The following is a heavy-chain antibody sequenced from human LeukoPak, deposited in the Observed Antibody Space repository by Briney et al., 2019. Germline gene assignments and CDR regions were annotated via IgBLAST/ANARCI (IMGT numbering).Heavy chain of an antibody. Sequence: ASVKVSCKASGYTFTSNGIYWVRQAPGQGLEWMGWISTHNGDTNYAQKFQGRVTMTADTSTSTAFMELRSPSSDDTAVYFCAREIVAGRGYFSYYMDVWGSGTTVTVSS. CDR3: AREIVAGRGYFSYYMDV. CDR1: GYTFTSNG. D-gene: IGHD3-22*01. V-gene: IGHV1-18*01. J-gene: IGHJ6*03. CDR2: ISTHNGDT.